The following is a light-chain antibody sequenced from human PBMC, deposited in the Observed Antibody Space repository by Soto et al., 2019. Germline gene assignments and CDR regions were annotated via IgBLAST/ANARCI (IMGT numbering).Light chain of an antibody. CDR1: QSVGNNY. Sequence: EIVLTQSPGTLSLSPGERATLSCRAGQSVGNNYLAWYQQKPGQAPRLLIYGASNRATGIPDRFSGSGSGTDFTLTISRLEPEDFAVYYCQKYGSSGTFGPGTKVDIK. V-gene: IGKV3-20*01. CDR2: GAS. J-gene: IGKJ1*01. CDR3: QKYGSSGT.